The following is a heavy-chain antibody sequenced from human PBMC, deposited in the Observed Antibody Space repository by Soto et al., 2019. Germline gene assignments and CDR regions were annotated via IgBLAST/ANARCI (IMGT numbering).Heavy chain of an antibody. V-gene: IGHV4-34*01. CDR3: ARVGRLDYYYYYYMDV. CDR1: GGSFSGYY. Sequence: QVQLQQWGAGLVKPSETLSLTCAVYGGSFSGYYWSWIRRPPGKGLEWIGEINHSGSTNYNPSLKSRVTISVDTSKNQFSLKLSSVTAADTAVYYCARVGRLDYYYYYYMDVWGKGTTVTVSS. J-gene: IGHJ6*03. D-gene: IGHD3-10*01. CDR2: INHSGST.